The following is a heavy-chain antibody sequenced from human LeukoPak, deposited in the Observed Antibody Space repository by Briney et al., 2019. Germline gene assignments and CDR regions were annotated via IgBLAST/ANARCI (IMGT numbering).Heavy chain of an antibody. CDR2: FDPEDGET. J-gene: IGHJ4*02. Sequence: ASVKVSCKASGYTFTSYDINWVRQAPGKGLEWMGGFDPEDGETIYAQKFQGRVTMTEDTSTDTAYMELSSLRSEDTAVYYCATYLATTVTKLPDYWGQGTLVTVSS. V-gene: IGHV1-24*01. D-gene: IGHD4-17*01. CDR1: GYTFTSYD. CDR3: ATYLATTVTKLPDY.